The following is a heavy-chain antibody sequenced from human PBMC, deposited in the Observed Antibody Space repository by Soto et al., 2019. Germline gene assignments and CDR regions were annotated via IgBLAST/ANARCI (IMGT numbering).Heavy chain of an antibody. Sequence: ASVKVSCKASGYTFTSYGISWVRQAPGQGLEWMGWISAYNGNTNYARKLQGRVTMTTNTSTSTAYMELRSLRSEDTAVYYCAVAAAGYYYYYMDVWGKGTTVTVSS. V-gene: IGHV1-18*01. CDR2: ISAYNGNT. CDR3: AVAAAGYYYYYMDV. D-gene: IGHD6-13*01. CDR1: GYTFTSYG. J-gene: IGHJ6*03.